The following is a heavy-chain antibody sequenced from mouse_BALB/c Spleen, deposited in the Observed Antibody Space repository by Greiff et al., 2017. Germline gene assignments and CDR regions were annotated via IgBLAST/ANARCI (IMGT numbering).Heavy chain of an antibody. J-gene: IGHJ3*01. V-gene: IGHV5-17*02. Sequence: DVKLVESGGGLVQPGGSRKLSCAASGFTFSSFGMHWVRQAPEKGLEWVAYISSGSSTIYYADTVKGRFTISRDNPKNTLFLQMTSLRSEDTAMYYCARPQFITTATVFAYWGQGTLVTVSA. CDR1: GFTFSSFG. D-gene: IGHD1-2*01. CDR2: ISSGSSTI. CDR3: ARPQFITTATVFAY.